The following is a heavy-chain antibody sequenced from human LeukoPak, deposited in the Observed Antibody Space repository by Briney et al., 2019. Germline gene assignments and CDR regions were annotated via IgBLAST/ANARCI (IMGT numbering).Heavy chain of an antibody. Sequence: GGSLRLSCVVSGFTFSGYAVSWVRQAPGKGLEWVSAISGSGAHTYYADSVKGRFTISRDNSKNTLFLQMISLRAEDTAVYYCAKHTGFYSSSFPNDYWGQGTLVTVSS. CDR2: ISGSGAHT. CDR3: AKHTGFYSSSFPNDY. D-gene: IGHD6-6*01. V-gene: IGHV3-23*01. CDR1: GFTFSGYA. J-gene: IGHJ4*02.